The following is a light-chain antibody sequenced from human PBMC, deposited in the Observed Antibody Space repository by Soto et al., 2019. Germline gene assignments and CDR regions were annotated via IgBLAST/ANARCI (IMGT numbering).Light chain of an antibody. Sequence: DLQMTQSPSSVSASVGDRVTITCRASQGINNWLAWYQQKPGKAPKLLIYTTSSLQSGVPSRFSGSGSWTDFSLTISCLQPEDFATYYCQQANSFPLTFGGGTKVEIK. V-gene: IGKV1D-12*01. CDR3: QQANSFPLT. J-gene: IGKJ4*01. CDR2: TTS. CDR1: QGINNW.